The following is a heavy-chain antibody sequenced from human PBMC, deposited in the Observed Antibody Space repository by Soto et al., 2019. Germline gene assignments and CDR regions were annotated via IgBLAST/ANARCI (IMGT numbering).Heavy chain of an antibody. Sequence: QVKLVQSGPEGKKPGASLKVSCKASGYTFTSYNINWVRQATGQGLEWMGWMNPNSGNTGYAQKFQGRVTMTRNTSISTAYMELSSLRSEDTAVYYCAREKTSYGMDVWGQGTTVTVSS. J-gene: IGHJ6*02. V-gene: IGHV1-8*01. CDR3: AREKTSYGMDV. CDR2: MNPNSGNT. CDR1: GYTFTSYN.